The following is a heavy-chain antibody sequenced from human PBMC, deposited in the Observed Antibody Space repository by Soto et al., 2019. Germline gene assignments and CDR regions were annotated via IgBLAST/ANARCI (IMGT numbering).Heavy chain of an antibody. Sequence: EVQLVQSGAEVKKPGESLKISCKASGNKFVTHWIGWVRQMPGKGLDWMAVIYPGDSRTRYNPSFQGQVIISADKSINTAYLQWTSLKASDSAMYYCATRDLLSPESDPWGPGTLVTVSS. CDR1: GNKFVTHW. CDR3: ATRDLLSPESDP. J-gene: IGHJ5*02. V-gene: IGHV5-51*01. CDR2: IYPGDSRT. D-gene: IGHD3-10*01.